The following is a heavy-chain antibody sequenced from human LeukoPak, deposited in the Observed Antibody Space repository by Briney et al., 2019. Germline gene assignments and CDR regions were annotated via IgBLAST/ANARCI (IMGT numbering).Heavy chain of an antibody. J-gene: IGHJ4*02. CDR1: GFTFSSSQ. CDR3: ARSFDY. CDR2: ISGSGSTI. Sequence: GGSLRLSCAASGFTFSSSQMNWVRQAPGKGLEWVSYISGSGSTIYYADSVKGRFTISRDNAKNSLYLQVNSLRAEDTAVYYCARSFDYWGRGALVTVSS. V-gene: IGHV3-48*03.